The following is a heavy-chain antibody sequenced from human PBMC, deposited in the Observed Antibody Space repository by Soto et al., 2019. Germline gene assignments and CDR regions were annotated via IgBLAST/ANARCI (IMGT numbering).Heavy chain of an antibody. CDR2: ISGSSGST. V-gene: IGHV3-23*01. CDR1: GFTFSSYA. CDR3: ASRSSGWYFDY. Sequence: GGSLRLSCVASGFTFSSYAMSWVRQAPGKGLEWVSVISGSSGSTYYADSVKGRFTISRDNSKNTLYLQMNSLRAEDTAVYYCASRSSGWYFDYWGQGTLVTVS. D-gene: IGHD6-19*01. J-gene: IGHJ4*02.